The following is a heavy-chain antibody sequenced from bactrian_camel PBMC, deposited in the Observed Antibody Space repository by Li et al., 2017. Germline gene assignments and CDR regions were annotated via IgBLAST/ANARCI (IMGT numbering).Heavy chain of an antibody. D-gene: IGHD7*01. CDR1: GGPRSGFC. Sequence: GSVQAGGSLSLSCAASGGPRSGFCMAWFRQVSGKEREGVAAIYTGGGRTLYGDSVKGRFTVSHDRAENTLTLQMTDLRPEDSGTYFCPARTYCTGEHCCWDEYKDNYNYWGQGTQVTV. CDR3: PARTYCTGEHCCWDEYKDNYNY. J-gene: IGHJ4*01. V-gene: IGHV3S1*01. CDR2: IYTGGGRT.